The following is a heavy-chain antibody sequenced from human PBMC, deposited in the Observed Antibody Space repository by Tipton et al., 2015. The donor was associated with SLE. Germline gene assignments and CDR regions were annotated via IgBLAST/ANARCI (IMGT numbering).Heavy chain of an antibody. Sequence: QLVQSGAEVKKPGASVKVSCKAVGYAFTNYHIHWVRQAPGQGLEWMGGIIPIFGTANYAQKFQGRVTITADESTSTAYMELSSLRSEDTAVYYCAREGLGSDSLYYGMDVWGQGTTVTVSS. CDR3: AREGLGSDSLYYGMDV. D-gene: IGHD2-15*01. CDR2: IIPIFGTA. CDR1: GYAFTNYH. J-gene: IGHJ6*02. V-gene: IGHV1-69*13.